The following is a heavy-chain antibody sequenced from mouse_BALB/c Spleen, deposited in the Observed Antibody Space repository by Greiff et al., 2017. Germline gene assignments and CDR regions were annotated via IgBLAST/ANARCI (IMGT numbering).Heavy chain of an antibody. J-gene: IGHJ4*01. Sequence: VQLQESGAELVRPGVSVKISCKGSGYTFTDYAMHWVKQSHAKSLEWIGVISTYYGDASYNQKFKGKATMTVDKSSSTAYMELARLTSEDSAIYYCARSSTVVATGGFYAMDYWGQGTSVTVSS. V-gene: IGHV1S137*01. D-gene: IGHD1-1*01. CDR2: ISTYYGDA. CDR1: GYTFTDYA. CDR3: ARSSTVVATGGFYAMDY.